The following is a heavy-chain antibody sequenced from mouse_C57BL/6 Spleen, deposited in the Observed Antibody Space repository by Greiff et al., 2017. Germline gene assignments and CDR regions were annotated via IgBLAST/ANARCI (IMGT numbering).Heavy chain of an antibody. CDR3: ARYDYDRGFNC. Sequence: VQLQQSGAELAKPGASVKLSCKASGYTFTSYWMHWVKQRPGQGLEWIGYINPSSGYTKYNQKFKAKATLTADKSSSTAYLQLSSLTYEDSAVYACARYDYDRGFNCWGQGTTLTVSS. V-gene: IGHV1-7*01. D-gene: IGHD2-4*01. CDR2: INPSSGYT. J-gene: IGHJ2*01. CDR1: GYTFTSYW.